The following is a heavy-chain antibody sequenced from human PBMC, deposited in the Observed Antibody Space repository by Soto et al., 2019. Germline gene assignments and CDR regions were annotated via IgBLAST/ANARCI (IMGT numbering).Heavy chain of an antibody. D-gene: IGHD6-13*01. CDR2: IKPDGSEK. J-gene: IGHJ6*02. CDR3: ARGLAAAGRSYYYYGMDV. Sequence: GGSLRLSCVVSGFTFTDFWMSWVRQGPGKGLEWVANIKPDGSEKHYVDSVKGRFTISRDNSKNTLYLQMNSLRAEDTAVYYCARGLAAAGRSYYYYGMDVWGQGTTVTVSS. V-gene: IGHV3-7*02. CDR1: GFTFTDFW.